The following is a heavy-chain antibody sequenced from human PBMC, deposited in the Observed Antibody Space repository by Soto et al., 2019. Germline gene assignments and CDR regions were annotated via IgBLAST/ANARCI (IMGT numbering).Heavy chain of an antibody. Sequence: PGGSLRLSCVASGFTFSDYYMSWIRQAPGKGLEWVSYISSSGSTIYYADSVKGRFTISRDNAKNSLYLQMNSLRAEDTAVYYCARGHLYDYVWEAPFDIWGQGTMVTVSS. D-gene: IGHD3-16*01. CDR1: GFTFSDYY. CDR2: ISSSGSTI. CDR3: ARGHLYDYVWEAPFDI. J-gene: IGHJ3*02. V-gene: IGHV3-11*01.